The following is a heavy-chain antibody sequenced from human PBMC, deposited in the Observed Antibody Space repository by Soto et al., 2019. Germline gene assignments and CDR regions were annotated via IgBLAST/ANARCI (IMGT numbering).Heavy chain of an antibody. CDR1: GGSLTSYY. CDR2: VYYTGIA. V-gene: IGHV4-59*08. J-gene: IGHJ4*02. D-gene: IGHD5-12*01. Sequence: QVQLQESGPGLVKPSETLSLTCTVSGGSLTSYYWSWIRQPPGKGLEWIGFVYYTGIARYNPSLKSRVXXXVXXPKNQFSLKLTSVTAADPTIYYCARRIVSTETFDYWGQGTLVTVSS. CDR3: ARRIVSTETFDY.